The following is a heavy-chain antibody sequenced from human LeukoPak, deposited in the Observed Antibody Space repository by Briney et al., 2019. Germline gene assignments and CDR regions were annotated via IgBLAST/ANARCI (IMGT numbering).Heavy chain of an antibody. J-gene: IGHJ4*02. CDR2: IYYSGST. Sequence: SETLSLTCTVSGGSVSSGSYYWSWIRQPPGKGLEWIGYIYYSGSTNYNPSLKSRVTISVDTSKNQFSLKLSSVTAADTAVYYCARDRHGVDTAMVIPTWGQGTLVTVSS. CDR3: ARDRHGVDTAMVIPT. CDR1: GGSVSSGSYY. D-gene: IGHD5-18*01. V-gene: IGHV4-61*01.